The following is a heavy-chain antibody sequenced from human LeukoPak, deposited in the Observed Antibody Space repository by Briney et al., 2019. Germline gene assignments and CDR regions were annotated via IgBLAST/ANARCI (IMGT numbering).Heavy chain of an antibody. V-gene: IGHV1-8*03. CDR3: ARGLVPAAPDAFDY. CDR1: GYTFTSYD. Sequence: ASVKVSCKASGYTFTSYDINWVRQATGEGLEWMGWMNPNSGNTGYAQKFQGRVTITRNTSISTAYMELSSLRSEDTAVYYCARGLVPAAPDAFDYWGQGTLVTVSS. CDR2: MNPNSGNT. J-gene: IGHJ4*02. D-gene: IGHD2-2*01.